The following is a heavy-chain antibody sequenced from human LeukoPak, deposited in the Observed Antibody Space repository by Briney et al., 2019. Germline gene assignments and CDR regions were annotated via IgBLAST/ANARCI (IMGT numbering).Heavy chain of an antibody. CDR2: TYYRSKWSN. J-gene: IGHJ4*02. CDR1: GDSVSSNSAA. CDR3: ARTYYYDSSGYYYIFDY. Sequence: SQTLSLTCAISGDSVSSNSAAWNRIRQSPSRGLEWLGRTYYRSKWSNEYAVSVKSRITIKPDTSNNQFSLQLNSVTPEDTAVYYCARTYYYDSSGYYYIFDYWGQGTLVTVSS. V-gene: IGHV6-1*01. D-gene: IGHD3-22*01.